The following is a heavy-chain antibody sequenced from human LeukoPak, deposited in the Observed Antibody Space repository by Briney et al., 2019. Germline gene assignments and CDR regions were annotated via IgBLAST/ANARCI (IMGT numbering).Heavy chain of an antibody. CDR1: GFTFSSYA. D-gene: IGHD2-8*01. CDR3: ARDPLYDARYYYYGMDV. J-gene: IGHJ6*02. Sequence: GGSLRLSCAASGFTFSSYAMHWVRQAPGKGLEWVAVISYDGSNKYYADSVKGRFTISRDNSKNTLYLQMNSLRAEDTAVYHCARDPLYDARYYYYGMDVWGQGTTVTVSS. V-gene: IGHV3-30-3*01. CDR2: ISYDGSNK.